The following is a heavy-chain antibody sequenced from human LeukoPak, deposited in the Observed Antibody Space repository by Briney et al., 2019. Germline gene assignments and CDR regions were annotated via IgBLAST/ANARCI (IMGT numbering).Heavy chain of an antibody. Sequence: LRLSCAASGFTFSSYAMSWVRQAPGKGLEWIGYIYHSGSTYYNPSLKSRVTISVDRSKNQFSLKLSSVTAADTAVYYCARARVVKIDYWGQGTLVTVSS. V-gene: IGHV4-30-2*01. D-gene: IGHD4-23*01. CDR2: IYHSGST. CDR1: GFTFSSYA. CDR3: ARARVVKIDY. J-gene: IGHJ4*02.